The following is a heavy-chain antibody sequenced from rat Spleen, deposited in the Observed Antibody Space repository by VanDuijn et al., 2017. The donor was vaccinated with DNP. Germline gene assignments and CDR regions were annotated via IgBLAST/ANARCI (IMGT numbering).Heavy chain of an antibody. CDR3: ARGSGTYYWYFDF. D-gene: IGHD5-1*01. V-gene: IGHV5-31*01. J-gene: IGHJ1*01. Sequence: EVQLVESGGDLVQPGRSLKLSCVASRFTFNSYWMAWIRQVPGKGLEWVASVTSSCGSTYYPDSVKGRFIISRDNARNTLYLQMNSLRSEDTATYYCARGSGTYYWYFDFWGPGTMVTVSS. CDR1: RFTFNSYW. CDR2: VTSSCGST.